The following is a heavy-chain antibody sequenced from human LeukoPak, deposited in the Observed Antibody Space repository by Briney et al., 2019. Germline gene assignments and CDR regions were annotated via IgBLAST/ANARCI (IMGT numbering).Heavy chain of an antibody. J-gene: IGHJ5*02. D-gene: IGHD3-10*01. V-gene: IGHV4-39*01. CDR1: GGSISSSSYY. Sequence: PSETLSLTCTVSGGSISSSSYYWGWIRQPPGKGLEWIGSIYYSGSTYYNPSLKSRVTISVDTSKNQFSLKLSSVTAADTAVYYCARQGSYGSGSTLKDWFDPWGQGTLVTVSS. CDR3: ARQGSYGSGSTLKDWFDP. CDR2: IYYSGST.